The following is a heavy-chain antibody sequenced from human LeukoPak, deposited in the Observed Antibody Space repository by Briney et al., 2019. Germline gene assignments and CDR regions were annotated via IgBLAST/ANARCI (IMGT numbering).Heavy chain of an antibody. CDR3: AGYYYGSGSLPAY. CDR1: GFTFSSYS. J-gene: IGHJ4*02. V-gene: IGHV3-21*01. Sequence: GGSLRLSCAASGFTFSSYSMNRVRQAPGKGLEWVSSISSSSSYIYYADSVKGRFTISRDNAKNSLYLQMNSLRAEDTAVYYCAGYYYGSGSLPAYWGQGTLVTVSS. D-gene: IGHD3-10*01. CDR2: ISSSSSYI.